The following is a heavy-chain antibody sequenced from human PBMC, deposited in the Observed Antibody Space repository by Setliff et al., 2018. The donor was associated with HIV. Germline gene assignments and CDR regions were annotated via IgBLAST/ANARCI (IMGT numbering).Heavy chain of an antibody. D-gene: IGHD2-8*01. Sequence: PSETLSLTCTVSGGSISSSNYYWGWIRQPPGKGLEWIGYIYIYNSGSTNYNPSLTSRVTVSLDTSQNQFSLNLSSVTAADTAVYYCARSRPRSMDFYMDVWGKGTTVTGSS. V-gene: IGHV4-61*05. CDR1: GGSISSSNYY. J-gene: IGHJ6*03. CDR2: IYIYNSGST. CDR3: ARSRPRSMDFYMDV.